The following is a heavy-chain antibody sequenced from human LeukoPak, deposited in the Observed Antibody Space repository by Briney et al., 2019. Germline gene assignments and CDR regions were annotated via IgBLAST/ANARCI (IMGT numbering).Heavy chain of an antibody. Sequence: SETLSLTCTVSGGSISSSSYYWGWIRQPPGKGLEWIGSIYYSGSTYYNPSLKSRVTISVDTSKNQFSLKLSSVTAADTAVYYCARHSGPWVPFDIWGQGTMVTVSS. CDR2: IYYSGST. CDR3: ARHSGPWVPFDI. V-gene: IGHV4-39*01. J-gene: IGHJ3*02. D-gene: IGHD1-26*01. CDR1: GGSISSSSYY.